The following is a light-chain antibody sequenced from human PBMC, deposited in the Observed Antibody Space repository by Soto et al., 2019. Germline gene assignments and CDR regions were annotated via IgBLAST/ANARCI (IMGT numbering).Light chain of an antibody. J-gene: IGLJ3*02. CDR1: GSNIGSHD. CDR3: VAWDDSLSGRV. Sequence: QSALTQPPSASGTPGQRVTISCSGSGSNIGSHDVYWYQHLPGTAPKVLIYRNDQRPSGVPDRFSASRSGTSASLAISGPRSEDEADYYCVAWDDSLSGRVFGGGTKLTVL. CDR2: RND. V-gene: IGLV1-47*02.